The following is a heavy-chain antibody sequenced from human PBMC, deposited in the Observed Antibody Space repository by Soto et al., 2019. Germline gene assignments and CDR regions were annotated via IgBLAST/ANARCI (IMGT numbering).Heavy chain of an antibody. J-gene: IGHJ5*02. Sequence: QVQLQESGPGLVKPSETLSLTCTVSGGSVSSGSYYWSWIRQPPGKGLEWIGYIYYSGSTNYNPSHRRRVTISFNTSKNHPSLKLSSVTATDTAVYNWARGRVLVAAAMMPGWSWFDPWGQGTLDTVFS. CDR2: IYYSGST. V-gene: IGHV4-61*03. CDR3: ARGRVLVAAAMMPGWSWFDP. CDR1: GGSVSSGSYY. D-gene: IGHD2-2*01.